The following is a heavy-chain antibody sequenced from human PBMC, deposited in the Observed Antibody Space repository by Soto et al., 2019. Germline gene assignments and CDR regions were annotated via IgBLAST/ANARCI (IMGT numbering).Heavy chain of an antibody. CDR2: ISSSSSYI. D-gene: IGHD6-19*01. CDR3: ARAVAGGKDFDY. Sequence: EVQLVESGGGLVKPGGSLRLSCAASGFTFSSYSMNWVRQAPGKGLEWVSSISSSSSYIYYADSVKGRFTISRDNAKNSLYLQMNGLRAEDTAVYYCARAVAGGKDFDYWGQGTLVTVSS. J-gene: IGHJ4*02. V-gene: IGHV3-21*01. CDR1: GFTFSSYS.